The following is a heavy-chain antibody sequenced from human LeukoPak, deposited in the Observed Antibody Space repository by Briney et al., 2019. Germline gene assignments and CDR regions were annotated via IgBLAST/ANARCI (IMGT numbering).Heavy chain of an antibody. Sequence: GGSLRLSCAASGFTFSSYRMSWLRQAPGKGLEWVANIKQDGSEKNYVDSAKGRFTISRDNAKNSLYLQMNSLRAEDSGVYYCAKDYGLEWGQGTLVTVSS. V-gene: IGHV3-7*01. CDR3: AKDYGLE. CDR2: IKQDGSEK. J-gene: IGHJ4*02. CDR1: GFTFSSYR. D-gene: IGHD4-17*01.